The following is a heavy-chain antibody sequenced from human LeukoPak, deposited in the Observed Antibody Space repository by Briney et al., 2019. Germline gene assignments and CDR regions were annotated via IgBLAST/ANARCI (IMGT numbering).Heavy chain of an antibody. J-gene: IGHJ6*03. CDR3: AREANYYGSGPDMDV. D-gene: IGHD3-10*01. CDR1: GFTFSDYY. V-gene: IGHV3-20*04. Sequence: GGSLRLSCAASGFTFSDYYMSWIRQAPGKGLEWVSGINWNGGSTGYADSVKGRFTISRDNAKNSLYLQMNSLRAEDTAVYYCAREANYYGSGPDMDVWGKGTTVTISS. CDR2: INWNGGST.